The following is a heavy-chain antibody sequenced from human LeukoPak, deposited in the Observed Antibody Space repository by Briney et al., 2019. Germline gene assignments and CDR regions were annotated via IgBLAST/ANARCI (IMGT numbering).Heavy chain of an antibody. J-gene: IGHJ4*02. CDR2: VYYSGAT. CDR3: ARRVAVTGIYCFDL. Sequence: SETLSLTCTVSGGSISAYYWSWIRQPPGKGLEWIGYVYYSGATYYNPSLKSRVTISLETSKNQFSLRLTSVTAADTAVYYCARRVAVTGIYCFDLWGQGTPVTVSS. CDR1: GGSISAYY. V-gene: IGHV4-59*08. D-gene: IGHD6-19*01.